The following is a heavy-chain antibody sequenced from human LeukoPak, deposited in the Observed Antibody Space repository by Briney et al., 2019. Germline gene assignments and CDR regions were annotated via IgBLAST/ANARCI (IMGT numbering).Heavy chain of an antibody. CDR3: AKGYGYSYGYTYFDY. CDR2: IYSDNT. Sequence: GGSLRLSCTVSGFTVSSNSMSWVRQAPGKGLEWVSFIYSDNTHYSDSVKGRFTISRDNSKNTLYLQMDSLRAEDTAVYYCAKGYGYSYGYTYFDYWGQGTLVTVSS. V-gene: IGHV3-53*01. CDR1: GFTVSSNS. J-gene: IGHJ4*02. D-gene: IGHD5-18*01.